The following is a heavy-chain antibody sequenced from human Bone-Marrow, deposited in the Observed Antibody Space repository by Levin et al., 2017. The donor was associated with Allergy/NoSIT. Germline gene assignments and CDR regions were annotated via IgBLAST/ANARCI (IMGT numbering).Heavy chain of an antibody. CDR1: GFTFSSYW. Sequence: GESLKISCAASGFTFSSYWMNWVRQAPGKGLEWVANIKQDGSEKNYVDSVKGRFTISRDSAKNSLYLQMNSLRAEDTAVYYCARDVAYYCGSGAYSEFDYWGQGTLVTVSS. D-gene: IGHD3-10*01. V-gene: IGHV3-7*01. CDR2: IKQDGSEK. J-gene: IGHJ4*02. CDR3: ARDVAYYCGSGAYSEFDY.